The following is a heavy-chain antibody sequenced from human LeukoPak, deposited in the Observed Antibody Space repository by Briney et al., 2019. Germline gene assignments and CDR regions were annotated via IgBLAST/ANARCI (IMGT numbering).Heavy chain of an antibody. CDR1: GYTFTSYY. D-gene: IGHD3-10*01. CDR3: ARDGRPSLITMVRGVIRLSWFDP. J-gene: IGHJ5*02. V-gene: IGHV1-46*01. Sequence: GASVKVSCKASGYTFTSYYMHWVRQAPGQGLEWMGIINPSGGSTSYAQKFQGRVTMTRDTSTSTVYMELIRLRSEDTAVYYCARDGRPSLITMVRGVIRLSWFDPWGQGALVTVSS. CDR2: INPSGGST.